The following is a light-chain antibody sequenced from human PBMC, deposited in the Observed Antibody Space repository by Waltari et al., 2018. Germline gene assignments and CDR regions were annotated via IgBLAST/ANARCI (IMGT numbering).Light chain of an antibody. J-gene: IGKJ2*01. CDR3: QQYGSSILYT. CDR1: QRLTKYY. CDR2: GAS. V-gene: IGKV3-20*01. Sequence: SQRLTKYYLAWYQQKPGQAPRLLIYGASSRAAGIPERFRGSGSGTDFTLTINRLEPEDFAMYYCQQYGSSILYTFGQGTKLEIK.